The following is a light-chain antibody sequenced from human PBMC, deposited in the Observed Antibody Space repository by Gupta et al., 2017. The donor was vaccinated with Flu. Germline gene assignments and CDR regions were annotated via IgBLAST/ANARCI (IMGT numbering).Light chain of an antibody. CDR1: QILLHSNGYNY. CDR2: LGS. V-gene: IGKV2-28*01. J-gene: IGKJ5*01. Sequence: DIVMTQSPLSLPVTPGEPASISCRSRQILLHSNGYNYLDWYLQNPGQSPQLLIYLGSNRASGVPDRFSGSGSGTDFTLKISRVEAEDVGVYYCMQDLQTLLTFGQGTRLEIK. CDR3: MQDLQTLLT.